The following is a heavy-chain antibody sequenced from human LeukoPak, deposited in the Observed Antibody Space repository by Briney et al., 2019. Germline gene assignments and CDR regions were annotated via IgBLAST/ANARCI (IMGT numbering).Heavy chain of an antibody. V-gene: IGHV1-69*04. CDR2: IIPILGIA. CDR1: GGTFSSYA. CDR3: ARDGYHDSSGYCDY. J-gene: IGHJ4*02. Sequence: ASVKVSCKASGGTFSSYAISWVRQAPGQGLEWMGRIIPILGIANYAQKFQGRVTITADKSTSTAYMELSSLGSEDTAVYYCARDGYHDSSGYCDYWGQGTLVTVSS. D-gene: IGHD3-22*01.